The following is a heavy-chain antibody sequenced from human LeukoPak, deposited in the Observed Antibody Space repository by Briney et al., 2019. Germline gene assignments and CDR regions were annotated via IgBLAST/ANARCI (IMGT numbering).Heavy chain of an antibody. V-gene: IGHV5-51*01. D-gene: IGHD1-1*01. Sequence: GESLQISCKGSSYSFTSYWIGWVRQMPGKGLGWMGIIYPGDSDTRYSPSFQGQVTISADESISTAYLQWSSLKASDTAMFYCARRGSNWYFDYWGQGTLVTVSS. CDR3: ARRGSNWYFDY. CDR1: SYSFTSYW. CDR2: IYPGDSDT. J-gene: IGHJ4*02.